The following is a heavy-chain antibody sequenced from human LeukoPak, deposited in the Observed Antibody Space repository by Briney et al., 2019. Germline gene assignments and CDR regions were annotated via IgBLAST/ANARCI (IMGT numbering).Heavy chain of an antibody. J-gene: IGHJ3*02. CDR2: IYSGGST. V-gene: IGHV3-66*01. Sequence: GESLKISCAASGFTVSSNYMSWVRQAPGKGLEWVSVIYSGGSTYYADSVKGRFIISRDNSKNTLYLQMSSLRAKDTAVYYCAREGSSSSWSIWGQGTMVTVAS. CDR3: AREGSSSSWSI. CDR1: GFTVSSNY. D-gene: IGHD6-13*01.